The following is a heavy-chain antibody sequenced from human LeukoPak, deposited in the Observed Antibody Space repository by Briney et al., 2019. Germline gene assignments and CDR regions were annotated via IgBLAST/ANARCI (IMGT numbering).Heavy chain of an antibody. CDR2: INHSGST. Sequence: PSETLSLTCAVYGGSFSGYYWSWIRQPPGKGLGWIGEINHSGSTNYNPSLKSRVTISVDTSKNQFSLKLSSVTAADTAVYYCARGPYYYGSGSNMDYYYMDVWGKGTTVTVSS. CDR1: GGSFSGYY. J-gene: IGHJ6*03. CDR3: ARGPYYYGSGSNMDYYYMDV. V-gene: IGHV4-34*01. D-gene: IGHD3-10*01.